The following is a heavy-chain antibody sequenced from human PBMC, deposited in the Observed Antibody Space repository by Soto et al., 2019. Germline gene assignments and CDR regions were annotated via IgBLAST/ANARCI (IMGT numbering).Heavy chain of an antibody. J-gene: IGHJ5*02. CDR2: LSGNGRNP. CDR1: GFTFSSNG. Sequence: EVQVLESGGGLAQPGGSLRLSCATSGFTFSSNGMSWVRQAPGKGLEWVSGLSGNGRNPYYADSVKGRFTISRDNSNNTVLLQVNSLRAEDRPVYYCAKNGLSSWPAAIDPWGPGTLGTVSS. CDR3: AKNGLSSWPAAIDP. V-gene: IGHV3-23*01. D-gene: IGHD6-13*01.